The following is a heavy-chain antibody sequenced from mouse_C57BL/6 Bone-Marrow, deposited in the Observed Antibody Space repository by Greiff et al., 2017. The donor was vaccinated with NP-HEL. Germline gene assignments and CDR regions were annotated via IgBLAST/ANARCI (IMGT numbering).Heavy chain of an antibody. CDR3: ARSIYYEYADDPFYAMDY. J-gene: IGHJ4*01. V-gene: IGHV7-3*01. D-gene: IGHD2-4*01. CDR1: GFTFTDYY. CDR2: IRNKANGYTT. Sequence: EVKLVESGGGLVQPGGSLSLSCAASGFTFTDYYMSWVRQPPGKALEWLVFIRNKANGYTTEYSASVKGRFTTSRANSHSILYLQMNALRAEDSATYYCARSIYYEYADDPFYAMDYWGQGTSVTVSS.